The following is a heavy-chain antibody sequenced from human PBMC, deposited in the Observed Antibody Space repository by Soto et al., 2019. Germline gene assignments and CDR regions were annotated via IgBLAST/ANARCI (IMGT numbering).Heavy chain of an antibody. CDR2: IYPGDSDT. CDR1: GYSFTSYW. D-gene: IGHD6-13*01. J-gene: IGHJ6*02. V-gene: IGHV5-51*01. CDR3: ARTSAAGKYYDGMDV. Sequence: GESLKISCEGSGYSFTSYWIGWVRQIPGKGLEWMGIIYPGDSDTRYSPSFQGQVTISADKSISTAYLQWSSLKASDTAMYYCARTSAAGKYYDGMDVWGQGTTVTVSS.